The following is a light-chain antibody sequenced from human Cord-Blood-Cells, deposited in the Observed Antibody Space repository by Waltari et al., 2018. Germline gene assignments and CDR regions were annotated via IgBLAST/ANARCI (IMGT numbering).Light chain of an antibody. J-gene: IGKJ1*01. CDR2: KAS. CDR1: QSISSW. V-gene: IGKV1-5*03. Sequence: DIQMTHPPSTLSASVGDRVTITCRASQSISSWLAWYQQKPGKAPKLLIYKASSLESGVPSRFSGSGSGTEFTLTISSLQPDDFATYYCQQYNSYWTFGQGTKVEIK. CDR3: QQYNSYWT.